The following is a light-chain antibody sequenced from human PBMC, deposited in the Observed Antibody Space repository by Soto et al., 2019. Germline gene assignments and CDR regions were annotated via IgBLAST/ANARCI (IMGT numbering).Light chain of an antibody. Sequence: EIVLTQSPGTLSLSPGERATLSCRASQSVSSNYVAWYQQKPGQAPRLLIYGASSRATGIPDRFSGSGSGTDFTLTISRLEPEDFAVYYCQQYVTSPEWTFGQGTKVEIK. V-gene: IGKV3-20*01. J-gene: IGKJ1*01. CDR2: GAS. CDR3: QQYVTSPEWT. CDR1: QSVSSNY.